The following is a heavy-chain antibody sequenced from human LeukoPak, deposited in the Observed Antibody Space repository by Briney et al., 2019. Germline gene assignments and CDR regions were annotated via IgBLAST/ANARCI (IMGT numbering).Heavy chain of an antibody. Sequence: GASVKVSCKASGYTFTSYGISWVRQAPGQGLEWMGWISAYNGNTNYAQKFQGRVTITADESTSTAYMELSSLRSEDTAVYYCARPPLSSGWYYYGMDVWGQGTTVTVSS. D-gene: IGHD6-19*01. CDR2: ISAYNGNT. CDR3: ARPPLSSGWYYYGMDV. V-gene: IGHV1-18*01. J-gene: IGHJ6*02. CDR1: GYTFTSYG.